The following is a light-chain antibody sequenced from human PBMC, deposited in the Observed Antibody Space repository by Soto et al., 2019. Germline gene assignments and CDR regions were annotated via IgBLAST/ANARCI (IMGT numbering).Light chain of an antibody. CDR1: HHIAAW. CDR3: QRHRNYPLS. V-gene: IGKV1-5*03. J-gene: IGKJ4*01. Sequence: IQMPQSPSTLSASVGDRVTITCRASHHIAAWLAWYQQKPGKAPKVLFYKASISESGVPSRFSGSGSGTEFTHTISSLQPGDSATYYGQRHRNYPLSFGGGTKVEIK. CDR2: KAS.